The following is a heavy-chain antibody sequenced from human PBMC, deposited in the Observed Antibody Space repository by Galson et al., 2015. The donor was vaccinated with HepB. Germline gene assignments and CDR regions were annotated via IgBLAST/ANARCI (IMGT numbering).Heavy chain of an antibody. CDR3: AKDRGWVPAAGAPMGDY. V-gene: IGHV3-30*04. Sequence: SLRLSCAASGFTSSTYAMQWVRQAPGKGLEWVAVISYDGSNKYYADSVKGRFTISRDNSKNTLYLQMNSLRAEDTAVYYCAKDRGWVPAAGAPMGDYWGQGTLVTVSS. CDR2: ISYDGSNK. J-gene: IGHJ4*02. CDR1: GFTSSTYA. D-gene: IGHD2-2*01.